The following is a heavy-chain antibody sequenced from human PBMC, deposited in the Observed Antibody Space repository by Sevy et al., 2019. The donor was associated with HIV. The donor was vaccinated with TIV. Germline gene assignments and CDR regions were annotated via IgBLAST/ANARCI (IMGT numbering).Heavy chain of an antibody. V-gene: IGHV3-30*02. J-gene: IGHJ4*02. CDR1: GFTFSYSG. CDR3: AKNTAAVGVGGFDY. D-gene: IGHD2-8*02. CDR2: IHFDGSSR. Sequence: GGSLRLSCAASGFTFSYSGMHWVRQAPGKGLEWVTFIHFDGSSRYYAESVKGRFTILRDNTKNTLYLQMNSLRRDDTAVYYCAKNTAAVGVGGFDYWGQGALVTVSS.